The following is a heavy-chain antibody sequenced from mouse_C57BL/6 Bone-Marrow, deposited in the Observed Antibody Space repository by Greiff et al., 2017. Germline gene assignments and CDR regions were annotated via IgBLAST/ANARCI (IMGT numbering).Heavy chain of an antibody. CDR1: GYSITSYY. V-gene: IGHV3-8*01. J-gene: IGHJ2*01. CDR3: ARSHYYGSSWDYFDY. CDR2: ISYSGST. Sequence: EVQRVESGPGLAKPSQTLSLTCSVTGYSITSYYWNWIRKFPGNKLEYMGYISYSGSTYYNPSPKSRISITRDTSKNQYYLQLNSVTTEDTATYYCARSHYYGSSWDYFDYWGQGTTLTVSS. D-gene: IGHD1-1*01.